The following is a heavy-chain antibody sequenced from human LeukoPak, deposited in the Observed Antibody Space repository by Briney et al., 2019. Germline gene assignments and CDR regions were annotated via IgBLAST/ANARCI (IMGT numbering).Heavy chain of an antibody. CDR2: ISSSSSYI. CDR3: ARDQLSDFWSGHYYYYYYMDV. CDR1: GFTFSSYS. J-gene: IGHJ6*03. D-gene: IGHD3-3*01. V-gene: IGHV3-21*01. Sequence: PGGSLRLSCAASGFTFSSYSMNWVRQAPGKGLEWVSSISSSSSYIYYADSVKGRFTISRDNAKNSLYLQMNSLRAEDTAVYYCARDQLSDFWSGHYYYYYYMDVWGKGTTVTVSS.